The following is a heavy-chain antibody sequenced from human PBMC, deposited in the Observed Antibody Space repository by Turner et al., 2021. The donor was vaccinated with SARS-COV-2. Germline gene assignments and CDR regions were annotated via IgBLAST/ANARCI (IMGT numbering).Heavy chain of an antibody. Sequence: QVQLQESGPGLVKPSETLSLTCTVSGGSISSYYWSWTGSPPGKGLEWIGYIHYSGSTNYNPSLKSRVTISVDTSKNQFSLKLSSVTAADTAVYYCARHGFSGWDGGGMDVWGQGTTVTVSS. D-gene: IGHD6-19*01. J-gene: IGHJ6*02. CDR1: GGSISSYY. CDR3: ARHGFSGWDGGGMDV. CDR2: IHYSGST. V-gene: IGHV4-59*08.